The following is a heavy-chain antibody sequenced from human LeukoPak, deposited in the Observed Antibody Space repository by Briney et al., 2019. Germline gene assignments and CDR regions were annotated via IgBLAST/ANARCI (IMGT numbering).Heavy chain of an antibody. CDR1: GASISSRFW. D-gene: IGHD4-11*01. Sequence: PSETLSLTCAVSGASISSRFWWTWVRRPPGKGLEWVGQIHHSGYPSYNPSFRGRVAISVDNSKNHFSLELNFVTAADTAVYFCASEKDYSRPNWFDTWGQGTLVTVSS. V-gene: IGHV4-4*02. J-gene: IGHJ5*02. CDR2: IHHSGYP. CDR3: ASEKDYSRPNWFDT.